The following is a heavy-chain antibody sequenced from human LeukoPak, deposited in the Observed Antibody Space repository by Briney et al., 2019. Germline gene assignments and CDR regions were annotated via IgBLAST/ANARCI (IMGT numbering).Heavy chain of an antibody. CDR1: GFTFSSYW. CDR3: ARNSGSYPFDY. CDR2: IEQDGSQE. D-gene: IGHD1-26*01. Sequence: PGGSLRLSCAASGFTFSSYWLSWVRQAPGKGLEWVASIEQDGSQEYYVDSVRGRFTISRDNAKNSVYLQMNSLRVEDTAVYYCARNSGSYPFDYWGQGTLVTVSS. J-gene: IGHJ4*02. V-gene: IGHV3-7*01.